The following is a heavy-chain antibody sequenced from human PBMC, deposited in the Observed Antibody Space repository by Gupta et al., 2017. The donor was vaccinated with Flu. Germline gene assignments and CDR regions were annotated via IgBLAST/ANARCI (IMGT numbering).Heavy chain of an antibody. D-gene: IGHD3-10*02. CDR2: IYSNGSP. J-gene: IGHJ4*02. CDR3: AKDNPAMFFFED. CDR1: GDSISLSY. Sequence: QVQLQESCPGLVRPSETLSLACSVSGDSISLSYWSWIRPPPGKGLDWIGKIYSNGSPKYNPSLKSRVTISLDTSKNQISLKLNSVTAADTAMYDCAKDNPAMFFFEDWGQGTPVTVSS. V-gene: IGHV4-59*01.